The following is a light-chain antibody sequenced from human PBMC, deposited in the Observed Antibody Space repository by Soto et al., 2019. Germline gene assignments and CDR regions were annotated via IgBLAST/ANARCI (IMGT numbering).Light chain of an antibody. J-gene: IGKJ2*01. CDR1: QTIAGNS. V-gene: IGKV3-20*01. Sequence: EIVLTQSPGTLPLSPGERATLSCRASQTIAGNSLAWYQQKPGQAPRLLMYGASSRAGGIPDRFSGSGSGTDFTLTISRLEPEDFAVYYCQQYGTSRDTFGQGTKLEVK. CDR2: GAS. CDR3: QQYGTSRDT.